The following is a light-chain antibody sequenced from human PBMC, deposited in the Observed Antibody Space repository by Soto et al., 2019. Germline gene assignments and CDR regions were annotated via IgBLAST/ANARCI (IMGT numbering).Light chain of an antibody. V-gene: IGLV2-8*01. J-gene: IGLJ2*01. CDR3: GSKAGSNKHVV. CDR2: EVT. Sequence: QSALTQPPSASGSPGQSVTISCAGSSSDIGASISVSWYQQHPGKAPKLLISEVTKRPSGVPDRFSGSKSGNTASLTVSGLQADDEADYYCGSKAGSNKHVVFGGGTKLTVL. CDR1: SSDIGASIS.